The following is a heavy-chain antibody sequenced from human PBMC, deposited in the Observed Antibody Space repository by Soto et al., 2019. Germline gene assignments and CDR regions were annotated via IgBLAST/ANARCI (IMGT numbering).Heavy chain of an antibody. D-gene: IGHD1-26*01. V-gene: IGHV4-4*02. CDR3: ARSPPGSYSTPYYYYGMDV. J-gene: IGHJ6*02. Sequence: QVQLQESGPGLVKPSGTLSLTCAVSGGSISSSNWWSWVRQPPGKGLEWIGEIYHSGSTNYNPSLKRRVTISVDKSKNQFSLKLSSVTAADTAVYYCARSPPGSYSTPYYYYGMDVWGQGTTVTVSS. CDR1: GGSISSSNW. CDR2: IYHSGST.